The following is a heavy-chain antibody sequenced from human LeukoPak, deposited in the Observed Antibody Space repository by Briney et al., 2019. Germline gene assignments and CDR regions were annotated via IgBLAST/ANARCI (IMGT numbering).Heavy chain of an antibody. J-gene: IGHJ5*02. CDR2: MNPNSGNT. CDR1: GYTFTGYY. Sequence: ASVKVSCKASGYTFTGYYMHWVRQAPGQGLEWMGWMNPNSGNTGYAQKFQGRVTMTRNTSISTAYMELSSLRSEDTAVYYCARGAGKIFGVVRNWFDPWGQGTLVTVSS. CDR3: ARGAGKIFGVVRNWFDP. V-gene: IGHV1-8*02. D-gene: IGHD3-3*01.